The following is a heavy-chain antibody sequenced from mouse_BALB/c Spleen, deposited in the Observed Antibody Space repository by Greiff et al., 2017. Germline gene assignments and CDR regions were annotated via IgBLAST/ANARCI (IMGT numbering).Heavy chain of an antibody. J-gene: IGHJ1*01. D-gene: IGHD1-1*01. Sequence: EVKLQESGAELVKPGASVKLSCTASGFNIKDTYMHWVKQRPEQGLEWIGRIDPANGNTKYDPKFQGKATITADTSSNTAYLQLSSLTSEDTAVYYCAPHPYGRNFDVWGAGTTVTVSS. V-gene: IGHV14-3*02. CDR1: GFNIKDTY. CDR2: IDPANGNT. CDR3: APHPYGRNFDV.